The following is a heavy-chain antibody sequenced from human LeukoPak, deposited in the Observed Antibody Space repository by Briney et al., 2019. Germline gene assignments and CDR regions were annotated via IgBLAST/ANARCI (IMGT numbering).Heavy chain of an antibody. CDR2: IKQDGSEQ. D-gene: IGHD5-24*01. Sequence: GGSLRLSCAASGFTFSRYWMTWVHQAPGKGPEWVANIKQDGSEQYYVDSVKGRFTISRDNAKNSLYLQMYSLRAEDTAIYYCARDKMEGPSNFDNWGQGTLVIVSS. V-gene: IGHV3-7*03. J-gene: IGHJ4*02. CDR1: GFTFSRYW. CDR3: ARDKMEGPSNFDN.